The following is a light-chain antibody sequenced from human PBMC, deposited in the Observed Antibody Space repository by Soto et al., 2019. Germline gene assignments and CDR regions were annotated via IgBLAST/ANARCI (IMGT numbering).Light chain of an antibody. CDR3: QQSDSTPLLT. V-gene: IGKV1-39*01. CDR2: AAS. CDR1: QSISSY. Sequence: DIQMTQSPSSLSASVGDRVTITCRASQSISSYLNWYQQKPGKAPKLLIYAASSLQSGVPSRFRGSGSGTDFTLTISSLQPEDYATYYCQQSDSTPLLTFGGGTKVQIK. J-gene: IGKJ4*02.